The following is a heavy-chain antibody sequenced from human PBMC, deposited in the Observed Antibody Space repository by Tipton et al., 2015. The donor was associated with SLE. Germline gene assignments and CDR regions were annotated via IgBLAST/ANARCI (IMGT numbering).Heavy chain of an antibody. CDR2: IYTSGST. CDR3: ARGDMVVVPAAGGGYFYYMDV. D-gene: IGHD2-2*01. J-gene: IGHJ6*03. V-gene: IGHV4-61*02. CDR1: GGSISSGSYY. Sequence: TLSLTCTVSGGSISSGSYYWSWIRQPAGKGLEWIGRIYTSGSTNYSPSLKSRVTISVDTSKNQFSLKLSSVTAADTAVYHCARGDMVVVPAAGGGYFYYMDVWGKGTTVTVSS.